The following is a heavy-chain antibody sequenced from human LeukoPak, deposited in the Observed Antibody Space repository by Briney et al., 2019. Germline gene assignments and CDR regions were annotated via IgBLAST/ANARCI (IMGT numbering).Heavy chain of an antibody. CDR2: VDHTGST. V-gene: IGHV4-59*01. Sequence: SETLSLTCTVSGGSISSSYWSWIRQPPGKGLEWIGYVDHTGSTNFNPSLNGRVSISRDTTKNLFPLRLRSVTAADTAVYFCARGRVSSSTWYSTYYYYFYMDVWGKGTTVTVSS. D-gene: IGHD1-1*01. CDR3: ARGRVSSSTWYSTYYYYFYMDV. J-gene: IGHJ6*03. CDR1: GGSISSSY.